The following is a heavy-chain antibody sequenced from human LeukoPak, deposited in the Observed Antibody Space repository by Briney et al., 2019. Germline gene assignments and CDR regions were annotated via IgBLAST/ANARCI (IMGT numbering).Heavy chain of an antibody. Sequence: SETLSLTCTVSGGSISSYYWSWIRQPPGKGLEWIGYIYYSGSTNYNPSLKSRVTILVDTSKNKFSLKLSSVTAADTAVYYCARDRPREVVYYYYGMDVWGQGTTVTVSS. CDR2: IYYSGST. CDR3: ARDRPREVVYYYYGMDV. V-gene: IGHV4-59*12. J-gene: IGHJ6*02. CDR1: GGSISSYY. D-gene: IGHD2-15*01.